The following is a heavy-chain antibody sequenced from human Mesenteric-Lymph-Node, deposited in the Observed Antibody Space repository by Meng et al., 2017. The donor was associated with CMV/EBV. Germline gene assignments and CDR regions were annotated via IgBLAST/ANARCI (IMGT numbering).Heavy chain of an antibody. Sequence: PLQESGPGLVKPSETLSLSCIVSGDSISNSTYYWTWIRQPPGKGLEWIGSVHHSGTTYYNPSLKGRLTISVDTSANLFSLRLTTVTAADTATYYCAGRGNYDSDYSEYWGQGTLVTVSS. V-gene: IGHV4-39*01. CDR3: AGRGNYDSDYSEY. D-gene: IGHD3-22*01. CDR1: GDSISNSTYY. J-gene: IGHJ4*02. CDR2: VHHSGTT.